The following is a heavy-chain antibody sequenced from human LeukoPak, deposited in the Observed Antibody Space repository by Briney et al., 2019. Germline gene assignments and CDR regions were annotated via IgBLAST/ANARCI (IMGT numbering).Heavy chain of an antibody. Sequence: SETLSLTCTVSGGSISNYYWSWIRQPPGKGLEWIGYIYYSGSTNYNPSLKSRVTISLDTSKNQFSLNLNSVTAADTAVYYCARGVGFYYYMDVWGKGTTVLVSS. D-gene: IGHD1-26*01. V-gene: IGHV4-59*08. CDR3: ARGVGFYYYMDV. CDR1: GGSISNYY. J-gene: IGHJ6*03. CDR2: IYYSGST.